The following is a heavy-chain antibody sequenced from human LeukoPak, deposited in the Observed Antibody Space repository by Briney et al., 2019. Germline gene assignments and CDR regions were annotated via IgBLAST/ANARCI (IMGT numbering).Heavy chain of an antibody. CDR2: IKEDGSDK. V-gene: IGHV3-7*01. Sequence: GGSLRLSCAASGFSFSSYWMTWVRQAPGKGLEWVANIKEDGSDKYYVDSVKGRFTISRDNAKNSLYLQMNSLRAEDTAVYYCGRLAHNAWYAIDFWGQGTLVTVSS. CDR1: GFSFSSYW. D-gene: IGHD2-2*01. J-gene: IGHJ4*02. CDR3: GRLAHNAWYAIDF.